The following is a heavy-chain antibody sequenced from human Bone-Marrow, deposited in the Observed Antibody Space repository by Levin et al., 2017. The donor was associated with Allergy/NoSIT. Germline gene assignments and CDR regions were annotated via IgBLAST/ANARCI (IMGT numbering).Heavy chain of an antibody. J-gene: IGHJ4*02. D-gene: IGHD3-22*01. V-gene: IGHV7-4-1*02. CDR3: AKIPVVVPGPSITYFDQ. CDR1: GYSFTNYA. Sequence: ASVKVSCKTSGYSFTNYAINWVRQAPGQGLEWMGWINTNSGNPTYAQGFTGRFVFSLDTLVSTAYLQISGLKTEDTAVYYCAKIPVVVPGPSITYFDQWGQGTLVTVSS. CDR2: INTNSGNP.